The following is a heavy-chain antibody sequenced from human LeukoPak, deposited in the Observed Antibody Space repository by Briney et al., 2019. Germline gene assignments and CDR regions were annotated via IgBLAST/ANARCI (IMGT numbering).Heavy chain of an antibody. D-gene: IGHD3-9*01. CDR1: GGSFSGYY. V-gene: IGHV4-34*01. J-gene: IGHJ6*02. CDR3: ARQGPHFDWFYYYYGMDV. CDR2: INHSGST. Sequence: SETLSLTCAVYGGSFSGYYWSWIRQPPGKGLEWIGEINHSGSTNYNPSLKSRVTISVDTSKNQFSLKLSSVTAADTAVYYCARQGPHFDWFYYYYGMDVWGQGTTVTVSS.